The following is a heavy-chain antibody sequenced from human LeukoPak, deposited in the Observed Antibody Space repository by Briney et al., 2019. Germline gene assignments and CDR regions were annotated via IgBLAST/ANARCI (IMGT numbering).Heavy chain of an antibody. CDR3: TKDLASQWFTDIRHYGMDV. CDR2: ISWNIRSI. Sequence: GGSLRLSCAASGFTFDDYSMHWVRQAPGKGLEWVAGISWNIRSIGYAGSVKGRFTISRDNAKNSLYLQMVSLRTEDTALYYCTKDLASQWFTDIRHYGMDVWGQGTTVAV. CDR1: GFTFDDYS. J-gene: IGHJ6*02. V-gene: IGHV3-9*01. D-gene: IGHD3-22*01.